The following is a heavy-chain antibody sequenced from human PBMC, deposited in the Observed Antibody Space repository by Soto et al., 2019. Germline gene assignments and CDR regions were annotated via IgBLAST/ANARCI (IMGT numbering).Heavy chain of an antibody. Sequence: EVQVLESGGGLVQPGGSLRLSCAASGFTFTTYAMSWVRQAPGKGLKWVSTISGNGADTYYADSVKGRFIISRDNSKNTLYLQVNSLRAEDTAVYYCAKDDSSGSYFDYWGQGTLVTVSS. CDR1: GFTFTTYA. D-gene: IGHD1-26*01. CDR3: AKDDSSGSYFDY. CDR2: ISGNGADT. V-gene: IGHV3-23*01. J-gene: IGHJ4*02.